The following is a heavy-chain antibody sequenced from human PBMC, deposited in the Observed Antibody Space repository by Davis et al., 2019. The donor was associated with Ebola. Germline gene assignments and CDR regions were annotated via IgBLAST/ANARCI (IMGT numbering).Heavy chain of an antibody. CDR3: AIGGRAGGFDY. J-gene: IGHJ4*02. V-gene: IGHV1-46*01. CDR2: INPNDGRT. CDR1: GYRFTTYG. Sequence: AASVKVSCKASGYRFTTYGMHWVRQAPGQGLEWMGMINPNDGRTIYAQKFQGRVTMTDDTSTDTAYMKLTSLRYEDTAVYYCAIGGRAGGFDYWGQGTLVTVSS.